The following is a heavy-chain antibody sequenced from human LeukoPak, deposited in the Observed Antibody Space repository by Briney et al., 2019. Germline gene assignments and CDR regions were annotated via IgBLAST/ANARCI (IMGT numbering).Heavy chain of an antibody. J-gene: IGHJ4*02. CDR3: ARHDDFLSAYNY. CDR1: GGSINSDYW. CDR2: IYHTGSV. Sequence: PSETLSLTCAVSGGSINSDYWWTWVRQSPGKGLEWIGEIYHTGSVNYNLSLESQVTISRDRSKNQFSLMLRSVTAADTAVYYCARHDDFLSAYNYWGQGILVTVSS. V-gene: IGHV4-4*02. D-gene: IGHD3-3*01.